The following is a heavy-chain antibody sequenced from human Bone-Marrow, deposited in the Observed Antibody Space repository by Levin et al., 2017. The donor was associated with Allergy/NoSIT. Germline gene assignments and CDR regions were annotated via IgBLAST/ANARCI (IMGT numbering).Heavy chain of an antibody. Sequence: GESLKISCAASGFTFTNYWMSWVRQAPGEGLEWVASMNPDGSEKKYMDSVKGRFTISRDNAKNSLYLQMSSLRAGDTALYYCGRGAGWGDYWGQGTLVTVSS. D-gene: IGHD3-16*01. V-gene: IGHV3-7*01. CDR3: GRGAGWGDY. CDR1: GFTFTNYW. CDR2: MNPDGSEK. J-gene: IGHJ4*02.